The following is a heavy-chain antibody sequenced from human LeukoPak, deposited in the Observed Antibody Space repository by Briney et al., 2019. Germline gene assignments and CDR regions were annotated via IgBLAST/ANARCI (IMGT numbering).Heavy chain of an antibody. V-gene: IGHV1-2*02. Sequence: ASVKVSCKASGGTFSSYAISWVRQAPRQGLEWMGWINPNNGGTNYAQKFQGRVTMTRDTSITTVYMEVSRLRSDDTAVYYCAKVIAGSPGLDPWGQGTLVTVSS. J-gene: IGHJ5*02. D-gene: IGHD2-15*01. CDR3: AKVIAGSPGLDP. CDR2: INPNNGGT. CDR1: GGTFSSYA.